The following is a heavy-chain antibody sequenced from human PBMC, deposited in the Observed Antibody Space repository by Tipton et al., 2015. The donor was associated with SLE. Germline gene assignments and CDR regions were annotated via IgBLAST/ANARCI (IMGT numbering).Heavy chain of an antibody. CDR3: ARGRPRATQAWGGYYYYMDV. V-gene: IGHV4-59*12. CDR2: IFYTGST. J-gene: IGHJ6*03. D-gene: IGHD3-16*01. Sequence: TPSLTCTVSGGSISSLSWSWIRQPPGKRLEWIGYIFYTGSTNYNPSLKSRVAMSVDMSKNQFSLKLSSVTAADTAVYYCARGRPRATQAWGGYYYYMDVWGKGTTVTVSS. CDR1: GGSISSLS.